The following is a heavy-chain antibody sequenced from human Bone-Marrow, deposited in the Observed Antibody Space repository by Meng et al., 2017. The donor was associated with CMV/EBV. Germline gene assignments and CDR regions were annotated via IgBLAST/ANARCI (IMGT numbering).Heavy chain of an antibody. CDR1: GFTFSSYS. CDR2: ISSSSSYI. CDR3: AREPLSWYENDY. J-gene: IGHJ4*02. V-gene: IGHV3-21*01. Sequence: GGSLRLSCAAFGFTFSSYSMNWVRQAPGKGLEWVSSISSSSSYIYYADSVKGRFTISRDNAKNSLYLQMNSLRAEDTAVYYCAREPLSWYENDYWGQGTLVTVSS. D-gene: IGHD6-13*01.